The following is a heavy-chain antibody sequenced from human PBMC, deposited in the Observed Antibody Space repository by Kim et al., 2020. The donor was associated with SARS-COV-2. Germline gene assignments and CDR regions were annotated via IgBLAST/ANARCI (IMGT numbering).Heavy chain of an antibody. V-gene: IGHV3-13*01. CDR2: IGAVGDT. D-gene: IGHD6-13*01. J-gene: IGHJ4*02. CDR3: ARGRYGSSWSPFDN. Sequence: GGSLRLSCVASGFTFSAYDMHWVRQPTGKGLEWVSAIGAVGDTYYPGSVKGRFTISRENAKNSLYLQMNSLRAGDTAMYYCARGRYGSSWSPFDNWGQGTLVTVSS. CDR1: GFTFSAYD.